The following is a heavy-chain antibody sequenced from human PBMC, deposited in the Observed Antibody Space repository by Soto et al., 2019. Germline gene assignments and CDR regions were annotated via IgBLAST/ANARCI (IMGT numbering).Heavy chain of an antibody. D-gene: IGHD3-16*01. V-gene: IGHV3-23*01. Sequence: PGGSLRLSCEGCGFTFNSYALTWVRQAPGKXLEWVSGIGESDIYRYYSASVRGRFTISRDNSKSTLYLQMNSLRAEDTAVYYCAGGLDSPTYYYYYGMDVWGQGTTVTVSS. CDR3: AGGLDSPTYYYYYGMDV. CDR2: IGESDIYR. J-gene: IGHJ6*02. CDR1: GFTFNSYA.